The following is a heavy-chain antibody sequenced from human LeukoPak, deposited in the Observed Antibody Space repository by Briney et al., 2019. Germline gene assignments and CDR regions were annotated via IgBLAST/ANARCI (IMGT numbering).Heavy chain of an antibody. J-gene: IGHJ6*02. D-gene: IGHD2-2*01. V-gene: IGHV1-69*04. CDR1: GGTFSSYA. CDR2: IIPILGIA. Sequence: GASVKVSCKASGGTFSSYAISWVRQAPGQGLEWMGRIIPILGIANYAQKFQGRVTITADKSTSTAYMELSSLRSEDTAVYYCARGYCSSTSCYHYYYGMDVWGQGTTVTVSS. CDR3: ARGYCSSTSCYHYYYGMDV.